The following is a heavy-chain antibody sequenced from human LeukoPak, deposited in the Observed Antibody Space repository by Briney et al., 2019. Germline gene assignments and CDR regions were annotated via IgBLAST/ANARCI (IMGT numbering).Heavy chain of an antibody. CDR1: GYTFTQFA. Sequence: ASVKVSCKTSGYTFTQFAINWMRQAPGQGLEWMGWINMYTGNSTYAQGSTGRFVFSLDTSVSTAYLQISSLKAEDTAVYYCARDAPDGGVSKFDYWGQGTLVTVSS. CDR3: ARDAPDGGVSKFDY. J-gene: IGHJ4*02. D-gene: IGHD3-3*01. CDR2: INMYTGNS. V-gene: IGHV7-4-1*02.